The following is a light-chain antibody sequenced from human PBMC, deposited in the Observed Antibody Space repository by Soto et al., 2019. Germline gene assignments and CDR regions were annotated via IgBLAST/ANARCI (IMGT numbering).Light chain of an antibody. V-gene: IGLV2-14*01. CDR1: SSDYNS. CDR3: SSYTDSSSLGV. CDR2: EVS. Sequence: QSALTQPASVSGSPGQSITISCTATSSDYNSVSWFQQHPGKAPKLIIYEVSNRPSGVSNRFSGFKSGNTASLTISGLQAEDEANYYCSSYTDSSSLGVFGGGTQLTVL. J-gene: IGLJ3*02.